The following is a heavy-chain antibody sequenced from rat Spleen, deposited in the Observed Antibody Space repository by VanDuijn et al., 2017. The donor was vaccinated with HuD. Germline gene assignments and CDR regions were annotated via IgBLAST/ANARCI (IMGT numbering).Heavy chain of an antibody. CDR3: ARHGDYNSYSLDG. J-gene: IGHJ2*01. Sequence: EVQLVESDGGLVQPGRSLKLSCAASGFTFSDYSMAWVRPAPTKGLEWVATIGYEGSSTYYRDSVRGRFTVSRDNAKSTLYLQMDSLRSEDTATYYCARHGDYNSYSLDGWGQGVMVTVSS. D-gene: IGHD1-2*01. CDR1: GFTFSDYS. V-gene: IGHV5-29*01. CDR2: IGYEGSST.